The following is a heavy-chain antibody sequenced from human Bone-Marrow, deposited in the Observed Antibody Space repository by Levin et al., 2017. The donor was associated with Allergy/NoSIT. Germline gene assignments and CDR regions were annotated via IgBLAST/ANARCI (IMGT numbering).Heavy chain of an antibody. CDR2: IIPILGIA. V-gene: IGHV1-69*04. Sequence: SVKVSCKASGGTFSSYTISWVRQAPGQGLEWMGRIIPILGIANYAQKFQGRVTITADKSTSTAYMELSSLRSEDTAVYYCARDGGDIAVAGTDDAFDIWGQGTMVTVSS. CDR3: ARDGGDIAVAGTDDAFDI. CDR1: GGTFSSYT. J-gene: IGHJ3*02. D-gene: IGHD6-19*01.